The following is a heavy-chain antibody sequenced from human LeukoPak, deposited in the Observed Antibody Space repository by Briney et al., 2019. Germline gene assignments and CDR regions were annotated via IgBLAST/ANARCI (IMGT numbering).Heavy chain of an antibody. V-gene: IGHV4-34*01. CDR2: INHSGST. CDR3: ARALAGTTGGDY. J-gene: IGHJ4*02. Sequence: SETLSLTCAVYGGSFSGCYWSWIRQPPGKGLEWIGEINHSGSTNYNPSLKSRVTISVDTSKNQFSLKLSSVTAADTAVYCCARALAGTTGGDYWGQGTLVTVSS. D-gene: IGHD1-1*01. CDR1: GGSFSGCY.